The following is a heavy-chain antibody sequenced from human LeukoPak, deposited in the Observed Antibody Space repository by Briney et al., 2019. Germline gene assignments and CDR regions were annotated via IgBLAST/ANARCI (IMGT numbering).Heavy chain of an antibody. V-gene: IGHV3-11*04. CDR1: GFTFSDYY. CDR3: ARGSKLTTGTMGDLDY. CDR2: ISSSGSTI. D-gene: IGHD1-1*01. Sequence: GGSQRLSYAASGFTFSDYYMSWIRQAPGKGLEWVSYISSSGSTIYYADSVKGRFTISRDNAKNSLYLQMNSLRAEDTAVYYCARGSKLTTGTMGDLDYWGQGTLVTVSS. J-gene: IGHJ4*02.